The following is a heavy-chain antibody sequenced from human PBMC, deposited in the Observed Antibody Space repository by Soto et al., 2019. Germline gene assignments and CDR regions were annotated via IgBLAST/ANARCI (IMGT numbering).Heavy chain of an antibody. D-gene: IGHD2-15*01. Sequence: QVQLQQWGAGLLKPSETLSLTCAVYGGSFSGYYWSWIRQPPGKGLEWIGEINHSGSTNYNPSLKSLVTISVDASKNQFSLMLSSVTAADTAVYYGARGRWHDYWGQGTLVTVSS. CDR2: INHSGST. CDR1: GGSFSGYY. V-gene: IGHV4-34*01. J-gene: IGHJ4*02. CDR3: ARGRWHDY.